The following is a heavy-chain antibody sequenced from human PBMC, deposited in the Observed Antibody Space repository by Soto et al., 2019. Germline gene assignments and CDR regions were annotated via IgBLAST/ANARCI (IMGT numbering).Heavy chain of an antibody. D-gene: IGHD4-17*01. CDR1: GGTLRSYT. V-gene: IGHV1-69*02. CDR2: IIPILGIA. J-gene: IGHJ1*01. Sequence: QVQLVQSGAEVKKPGSSVKVSCKASGGTLRSYTISWVRQAPGKGLEWMGRIIPILGIANYAQKFQGRVTITADKSTSTAYMELSSLRSEDTAVYYCAKDYGDYGDFQHWGQGTLVTVSS. CDR3: AKDYGDYGDFQH.